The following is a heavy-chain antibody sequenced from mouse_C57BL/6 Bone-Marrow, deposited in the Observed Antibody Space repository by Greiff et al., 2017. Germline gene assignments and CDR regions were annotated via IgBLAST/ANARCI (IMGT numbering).Heavy chain of an antibody. CDR3: ASAKSSDVGGAMDY. V-gene: IGHV1-55*01. J-gene: IGHJ4*01. Sequence: QVQLQQPGAELVKPGASVKMSCKASGYTFTSYWITWVKQRPGQGLEWIGDIYPGSGSTNYNEKFKSQATLTVDKSASTAYMQLSSLTSEDSAVYYCASAKSSDVGGAMDYWGQGTSVTVSS. CDR1: GYTFTSYW. D-gene: IGHD1-3*01. CDR2: IYPGSGST.